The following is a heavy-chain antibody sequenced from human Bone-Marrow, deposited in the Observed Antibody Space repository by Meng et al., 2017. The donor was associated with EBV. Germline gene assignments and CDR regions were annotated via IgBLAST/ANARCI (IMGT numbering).Heavy chain of an antibody. CDR2: VYWDDDK. V-gene: IGHV2-5*02. Sequence: ITVNDAGPTLGKPTQTLTLTCTFSGFSLRTSGVGVAWIRHPPGKALEWLALVYWDDDKRYRPSLRSRLTITKDTSKNQVVLLMTDMDPEDTGTYYCAHRPTDYGSKFDYWGQGTLVTVSS. CDR1: GFSLRTSGVG. CDR3: AHRPTDYGSKFDY. J-gene: IGHJ4*02. D-gene: IGHD3-16*01.